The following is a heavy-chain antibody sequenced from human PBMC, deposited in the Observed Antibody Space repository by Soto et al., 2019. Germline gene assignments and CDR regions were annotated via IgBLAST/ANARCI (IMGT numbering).Heavy chain of an antibody. CDR2: ISAYNGNT. V-gene: IGHV1-18*01. J-gene: IGHJ4*02. D-gene: IGHD3-3*01. CDR1: GYTFTSYG. Sequence: QVQLVQSGAEVKKPGASVKVSCKASGYTFTSYGISWVRQAPGQGLEWMGWISAYNGNTNYAQKLQGRVTITTDTSTSTAYMELRSLRSDDTAVYYCARALNHPYYDFWSGYYQSSGYYFDYWGQGTLVTVSS. CDR3: ARALNHPYYDFWSGYYQSSGYYFDY.